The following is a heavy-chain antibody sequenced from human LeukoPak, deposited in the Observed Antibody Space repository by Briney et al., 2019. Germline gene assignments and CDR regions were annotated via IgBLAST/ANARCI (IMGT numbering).Heavy chain of an antibody. J-gene: IGHJ5*02. CDR3: AGWWLGGFDP. CDR1: GVSISSYY. CDR2: IYTSGST. V-gene: IGHV4-4*07. Sequence: SETLSLTCTVSGVSISSYYWSWIRQPAGKGLEWIGRIYTSGSTNYNPSLKSRVTMSVDTSKNQFSLNLSPVTAADTAVYYCAGWWLGGFDPWGQGTLVTVSS. D-gene: IGHD2-15*01.